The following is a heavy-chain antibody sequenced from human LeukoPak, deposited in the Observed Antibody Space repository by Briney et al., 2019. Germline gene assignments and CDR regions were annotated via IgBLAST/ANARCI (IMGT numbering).Heavy chain of an antibody. CDR1: GFTFSSYA. V-gene: IGHV3-30-3*01. CDR3: ARDVDGYSYGRYGMDV. CDR2: ISYDGSNK. D-gene: IGHD5-18*01. J-gene: IGHJ6*02. Sequence: GRSLRLSCAASGFTFSSYAMHWVRQAPGKGLEWVAVISYDGSNKYYADSVKGRFTISRDNSKNTLYLQMNSLRAEDTAVYYCARDVDGYSYGRYGMDVWGQGTTVTVSS.